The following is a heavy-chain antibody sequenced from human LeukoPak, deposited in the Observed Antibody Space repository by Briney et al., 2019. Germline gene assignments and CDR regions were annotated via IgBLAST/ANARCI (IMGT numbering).Heavy chain of an antibody. CDR3: VRTGYASCGFDY. V-gene: IGHV3-7*01. J-gene: IGHJ4*02. CDR2: INQGGSEK. Sequence: PGGSLRLSCAASGFTFSNYWMTWVRQAPGKGLEWVANINQGGSEKSYVDSVKGRLTISRDNAKNSLYLQVKSLRVEDTAVYYCVRTGYASCGFDYWGQGILVTVSS. CDR1: GFTFSNYW. D-gene: IGHD2-15*01.